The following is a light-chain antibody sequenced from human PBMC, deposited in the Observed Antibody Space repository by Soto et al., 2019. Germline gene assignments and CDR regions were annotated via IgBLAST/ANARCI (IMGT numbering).Light chain of an antibody. CDR2: AAS. CDR3: QQYDTSPYT. V-gene: IGKV3-20*01. Sequence: PGDRATLSCWASQSVSSAYLVWYQQKPGQAPRLLLYAASSRATGIPDRFSGSGSGTDFTLTISRLEPEDFAVYFCQQYDTSPYTFGQGTKLEIK. CDR1: QSVSSAY. J-gene: IGKJ2*01.